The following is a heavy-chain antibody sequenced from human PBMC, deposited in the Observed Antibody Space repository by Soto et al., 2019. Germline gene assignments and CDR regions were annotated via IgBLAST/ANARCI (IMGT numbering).Heavy chain of an antibody. J-gene: IGHJ6*02. Sequence: QVQLVQSGAEVKKPGASVKVSCKASGYTFTSYGISWVRQAPGQGLEWMGWISAYNGKTHYAQKLQGRVTMTKDTSTSTVYMELRSLRSDDTAVYYCARGSWNYPYYYSGMDVWGQGTTVTVSS. CDR1: GYTFTSYG. V-gene: IGHV1-18*01. CDR3: ARGSWNYPYYYSGMDV. D-gene: IGHD1-7*01. CDR2: ISAYNGKT.